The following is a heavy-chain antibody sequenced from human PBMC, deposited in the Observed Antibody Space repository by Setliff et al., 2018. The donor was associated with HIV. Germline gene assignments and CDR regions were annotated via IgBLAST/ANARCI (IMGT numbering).Heavy chain of an antibody. Sequence: GGSLRLSCAASGFTFSSYWMHWVRQAPGKGLVWVSRINTDGSTTNYADSVKGRFTISRDNAKNTLYLQMNSLRVEDSALYYCARDRVGYRSSSGLDSWGQGTLVTVSS. V-gene: IGHV3-74*01. CDR3: ARDRVGYRSSSGLDS. J-gene: IGHJ4*02. CDR2: INTDGSTT. D-gene: IGHD6-6*01. CDR1: GFTFSSYW.